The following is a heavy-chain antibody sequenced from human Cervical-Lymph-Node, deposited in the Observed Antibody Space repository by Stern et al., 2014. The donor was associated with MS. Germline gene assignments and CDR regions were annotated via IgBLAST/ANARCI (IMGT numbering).Heavy chain of an antibody. CDR1: GYTFTSYW. V-gene: IGHV5-51*01. CDR2: IFPGGPDI. Sequence: QLVQSGPEVKRPGESLKISCQASGYTFTSYWIGWVRQMPGKGLERIAIIFPGGPDIRYSPSFQGQVTISADKSSSTAYLQWNNLKASDTAIYYCARQRYFDYWGQGTLVTVSS. CDR3: ARQRYFDY. J-gene: IGHJ4*02.